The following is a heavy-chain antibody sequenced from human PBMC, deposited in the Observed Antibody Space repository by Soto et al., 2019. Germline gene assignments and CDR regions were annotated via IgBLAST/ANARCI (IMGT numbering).Heavy chain of an antibody. CDR1: GFTFSSYG. CDR3: AKDPAYSYGPYGMDV. D-gene: IGHD5-18*01. J-gene: IGHJ6*02. Sequence: PGGSLRLSCAASGFTFSSYGMHWVRQAPGKGLEWVAVISYDGSNKYYADSVKGRFTISRDNSKNTLYLQMNSLRAEDTAVYYCAKDPAYSYGPYGMDVWGQGTTVTVSS. V-gene: IGHV3-30*18. CDR2: ISYDGSNK.